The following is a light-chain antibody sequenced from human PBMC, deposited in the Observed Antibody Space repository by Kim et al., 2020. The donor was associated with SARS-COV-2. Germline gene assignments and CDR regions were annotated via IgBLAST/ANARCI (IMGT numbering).Light chain of an antibody. CDR3: NSRDSSGNHLV. CDR2: GKN. Sequence: AQEQTVRITCQGDSLRSYYASWYQQKPGQAPVLVIYGKNNRPSGIPDRFSGSSSGNTASLTITGAQAEDEADYYCNSRDSSGNHLVFGGGTQLTVL. V-gene: IGLV3-19*01. CDR1: SLRSYY. J-gene: IGLJ3*02.